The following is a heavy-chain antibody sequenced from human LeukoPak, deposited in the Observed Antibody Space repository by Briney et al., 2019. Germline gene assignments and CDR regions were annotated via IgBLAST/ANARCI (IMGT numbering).Heavy chain of an antibody. Sequence: PGGSLRLSCAAAGFTFSNYAMTWVRQAPGKGLEWVSSISGSGGSTYYADSVKGRFTISRDNSKNTLYLQMYSLRAEDTAVYYCARPHSSGYWHAFDIWGQGTMVTVSS. D-gene: IGHD3-22*01. CDR1: GFTFSNYA. CDR3: ARPHSSGYWHAFDI. CDR2: ISGSGGST. J-gene: IGHJ3*02. V-gene: IGHV3-23*01.